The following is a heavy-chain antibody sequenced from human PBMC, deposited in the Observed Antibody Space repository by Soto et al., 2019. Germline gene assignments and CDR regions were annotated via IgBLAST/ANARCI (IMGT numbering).Heavy chain of an antibody. V-gene: IGHV4-59*12. CDR1: GGSISDYY. Sequence: SETLSLTCTVSGGSISDYYWSWIRQPPGKGLEWIGYIYYSGSTNYNPSLKSRVTISVDTSKNQFSLKLTSVTAADTAVYYCARDKITGLFDYWGQGTLVTVSS. D-gene: IGHD2-8*02. CDR2: IYYSGST. J-gene: IGHJ4*02. CDR3: ARDKITGLFDY.